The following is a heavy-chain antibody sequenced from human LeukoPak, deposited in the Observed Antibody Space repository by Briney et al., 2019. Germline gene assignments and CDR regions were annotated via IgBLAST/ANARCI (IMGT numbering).Heavy chain of an antibody. Sequence: GASVKVSCKASAGTFSSYAISWVRQAPGQGLEWMGWMNPNSGNTGYAQKFQCRVTMTRTASMSRAYMELSSLSSEDTAGYYSARPLGSWYYDSSGPFDPWGQGNLVNVSS. CDR1: AGTFSSYA. D-gene: IGHD3-22*01. J-gene: IGHJ5*02. V-gene: IGHV1-8*02. CDR3: ARPLGSWYYDSSGPFDP. CDR2: MNPNSGNT.